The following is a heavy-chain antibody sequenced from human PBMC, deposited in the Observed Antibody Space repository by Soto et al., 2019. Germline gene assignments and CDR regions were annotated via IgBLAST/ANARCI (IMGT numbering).Heavy chain of an antibody. CDR2: ISSSSSYI. J-gene: IGHJ4*02. Sequence: PGGSLRLSCAASGFTFSSYSMNWVRQAPGKGLEWVSSISSSSSYIYYADSVKGRFTISRDNAKNSLYLQMNSLRAEDTAVYYCARDGEPYYDFWSGYLALHYWGQGTLVTVSS. V-gene: IGHV3-21*01. CDR1: GFTFSSYS. CDR3: ARDGEPYYDFWSGYLALHY. D-gene: IGHD3-3*01.